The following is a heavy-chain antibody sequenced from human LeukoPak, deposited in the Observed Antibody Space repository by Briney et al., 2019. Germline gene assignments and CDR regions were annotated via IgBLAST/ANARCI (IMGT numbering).Heavy chain of an antibody. J-gene: IGHJ6*02. D-gene: IGHD2-2*01. CDR3: ARGPYCSSTSCYFTHYYYGMDV. CDR2: IYHSGST. Sequence: PSQTLSLTCAVSGGSISSGAYSWSWIRQPPEKGLEWIGYIYHSGSTYYNPSLKSRVTISVDRSKNQFSLKLSSVTAADTAVYYCARGPYCSSTSCYFTHYYYGMDVWGQGTTVTVSS. V-gene: IGHV4-30-2*01. CDR1: GGSISSGAYS.